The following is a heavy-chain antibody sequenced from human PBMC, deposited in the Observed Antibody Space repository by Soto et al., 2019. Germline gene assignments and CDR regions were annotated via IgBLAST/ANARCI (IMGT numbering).Heavy chain of an antibody. CDR1: GGSMRNYY. D-gene: IGHD3-16*01. CDR3: ARGLRGGYYYYLAV. Sequence: SETLSLTCTVSGGSMRNYYWSWIRQPPGKGLEWIGYVYYTGSTNHNPSLKSRVTISVDTSKNQLSLKLSSMTAADTAVYYCARGLRGGYYYYLAVWGKGTPVTVYS. J-gene: IGHJ6*03. CDR2: VYYTGST. V-gene: IGHV4-59*01.